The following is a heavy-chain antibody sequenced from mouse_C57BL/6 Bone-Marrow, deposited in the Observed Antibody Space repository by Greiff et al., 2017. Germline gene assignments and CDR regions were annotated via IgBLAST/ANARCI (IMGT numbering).Heavy chain of an antibody. V-gene: IGHV1-69*01. Sequence: VQLQQPGAELVMPGASVKLSCKASGYTFTSYWMHWVKQRPGQGLEWIGEIDPSDSYPNYNQKFKGKSTLTVDKSSSTAYMQLSSLTSEDSAVYYCARGGYYYAMDYWGQGTSVTVSS. CDR3: ARGGYYYAMDY. J-gene: IGHJ4*01. CDR2: IDPSDSYP. CDR1: GYTFTSYW. D-gene: IGHD2-2*01.